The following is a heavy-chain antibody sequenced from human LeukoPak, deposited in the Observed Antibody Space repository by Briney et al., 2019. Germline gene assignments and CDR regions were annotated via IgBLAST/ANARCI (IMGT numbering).Heavy chain of an antibody. V-gene: IGHV3-74*01. J-gene: IGHJ4*02. CDR1: GFTFSNYW. CDR2: IKSDGTIT. Sequence: GGSLRLSCAASGFTFSNYWMHWVRQAPGKGLVWVSRIKSDGTITTYAGSVKGRFTISRDNAKNTLYMQMDSLRAEDTAVYYCARDLYFDHWGQGTLVSVSS. CDR3: ARDLYFDH.